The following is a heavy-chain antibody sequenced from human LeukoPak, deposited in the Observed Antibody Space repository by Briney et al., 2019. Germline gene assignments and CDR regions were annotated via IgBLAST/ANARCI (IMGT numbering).Heavy chain of an antibody. CDR2: ISSSGSTI. CDR3: ARPEDSSGYPTCFDY. Sequence: GGSLRLSCAASGFTFSSYEMNWVRQAPGKGLEWVSFISSSGSTIYYGGSVKGRFTISRDNAKNSLYLLMNSLRAEDTAVYYCARPEDSSGYPTCFDYWGQGTLVTVSS. V-gene: IGHV3-48*03. CDR1: GFTFSSYE. D-gene: IGHD3-22*01. J-gene: IGHJ4*02.